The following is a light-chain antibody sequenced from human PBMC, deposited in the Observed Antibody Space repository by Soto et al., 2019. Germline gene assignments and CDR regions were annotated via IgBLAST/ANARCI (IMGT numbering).Light chain of an antibody. CDR1: QSVSSSY. J-gene: IGKJ2*01. Sequence: EIVMTQSPATLSLSPGERATLSCRASQSVSSSYVAWYQQKPGQAPRLLIYGASSRATGSPDRFSGSGAGTDFTLTISRLEPEDFAVYYCQQYGSSPPYTFGQGTKLEIK. CDR3: QQYGSSPPYT. CDR2: GAS. V-gene: IGKV3-20*01.